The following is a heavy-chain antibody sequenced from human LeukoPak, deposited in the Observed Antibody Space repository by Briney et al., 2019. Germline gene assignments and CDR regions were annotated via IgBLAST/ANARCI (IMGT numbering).Heavy chain of an antibody. Sequence: AGTLRLSCAAAGFTCSSYAMSWVPQAPGKGLEGVSAISCSGGSTDYADSVKGRFTISRDNSKNTLELQMNSLRAEDTAVYDCAQSLSPWAFDSWGRGTLATVSP. V-gene: IGHV3-23*01. CDR1: GFTCSSYA. D-gene: IGHD3-16*02. CDR2: ISCSGGST. J-gene: IGHJ4*02. CDR3: AQSLSPWAFDS.